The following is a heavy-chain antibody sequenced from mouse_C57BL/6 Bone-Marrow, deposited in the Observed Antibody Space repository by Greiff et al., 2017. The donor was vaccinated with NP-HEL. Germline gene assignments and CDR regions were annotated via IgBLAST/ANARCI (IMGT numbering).Heavy chain of an antibody. J-gene: IGHJ2*01. CDR1: GFPITSGYY. CDR2: ITHSGET. CDR3: AGDSSGYGDFDY. D-gene: IGHD3-2*02. V-gene: IGHV12-3*01. Sequence: VKLQESGPGLVKPSQSLFLTCSITGFPITSGYYWIWIRQSPGKPLEWMGYITHSGETFYNPSLQSPIHITRETSKNQFFLQLNSVTTEDTAMYYCAGDSSGYGDFDYWGQGTTLTVSS.